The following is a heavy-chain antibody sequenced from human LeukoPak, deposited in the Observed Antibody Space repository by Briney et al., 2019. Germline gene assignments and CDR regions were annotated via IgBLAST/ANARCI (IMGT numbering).Heavy chain of an antibody. CDR1: GYTFTSYG. CDR3: ARDYYDIIGSEYDTLAI. Sequence: RASVKVSCKAYGYTFTSYGISWVRQAPGQGLVWMGWISTRDGRRHYAQNVQGRVTMTTDTSTSTVYMELTRLTSDDTAMYYCARDYYDIIGSEYDTLAIWGQGTMVTVSS. D-gene: IGHD3-16*01. V-gene: IGHV1-18*01. J-gene: IGHJ3*02. CDR2: ISTRDGRR.